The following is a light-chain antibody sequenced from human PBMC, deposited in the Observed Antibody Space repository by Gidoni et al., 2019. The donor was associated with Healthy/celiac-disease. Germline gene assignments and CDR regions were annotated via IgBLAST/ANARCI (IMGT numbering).Light chain of an antibody. J-gene: IGLJ2*01. CDR2: DVS. CDR3: SSYTSSSTPVV. CDR1: SSDVGGYNY. V-gene: IGLV2-14*03. Sequence: QSALTQPASVSGSPGQSITISCTGTSSDVGGYNYVSWYPQPPGKAPKLMIYDVSNRPSGVSNRFSGSKSGNTASLTISGLQAEDEADYYCSSYTSSSTPVVFGGGTKLTAL.